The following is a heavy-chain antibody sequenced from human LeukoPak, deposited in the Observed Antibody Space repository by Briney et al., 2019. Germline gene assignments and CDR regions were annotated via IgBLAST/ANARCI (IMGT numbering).Heavy chain of an antibody. CDR2: ISGYNGNT. J-gene: IGHJ4*02. CDR3: ARGSTVRYYYDSSGYYRXXXDY. Sequence: ASVKVSCKASGYTFTSYGINWVRQAPGQGLEWMGWISGYNGNTNYAQKLQDRVTMTTDTSTTTAYMELRSLVSDDTAVYYCARGSTVRYYYDSSGYYRXXXDYXXXXXXVTVS. CDR1: GYTFTSYG. D-gene: IGHD3-22*01. V-gene: IGHV1-18*01.